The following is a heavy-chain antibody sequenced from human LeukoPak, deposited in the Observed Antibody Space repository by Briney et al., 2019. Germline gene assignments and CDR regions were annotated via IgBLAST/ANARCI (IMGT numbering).Heavy chain of an antibody. J-gene: IGHJ4*02. D-gene: IGHD6-13*01. CDR1: GYMFTDYF. CDR2: FNPKSGDK. CDR3: ARAQLLTAPAGTFADN. Sequence: ASVRVSCKASGYMFTDYFMHWVRQAPGQGPEWMGWFNPKSGDKHYAQQFQGRVTMTRDTSINTAYVEMSGPTSDDTAVYNCARAQLLTAPAGTFADNWGQGTLVTVSS. V-gene: IGHV1-2*02.